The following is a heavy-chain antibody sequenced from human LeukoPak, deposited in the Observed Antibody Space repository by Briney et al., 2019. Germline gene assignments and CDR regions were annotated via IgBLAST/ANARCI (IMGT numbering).Heavy chain of an antibody. D-gene: IGHD5-12*01. CDR1: GFTLSSYV. V-gene: IGHV3-30*04. CDR3: ARHNSKWLRSPRFDY. CDR2: ISYDGSNE. Sequence: PGGSLRLSCAASGFTLSSYVMHWVRQAPGKGLEWVAIISYDGSNEYYADSVKGRFTISRDNSKNTLYLRMNSLRAADTAVYYCARHNSKWLRSPRFDYWGQGTLVTVSS. J-gene: IGHJ4*02.